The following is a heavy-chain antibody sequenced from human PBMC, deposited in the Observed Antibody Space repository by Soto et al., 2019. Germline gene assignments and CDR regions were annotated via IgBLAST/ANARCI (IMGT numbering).Heavy chain of an antibody. V-gene: IGHV3-7*05. Sequence: GGSLRLSCAASGFTFSSYWMSWVRQAPGKGLEWVANIKQDGSEKYYVDSVKGRFTISRDNAKNSLYLQMNSLRAEDTAVYYCARVGIDYDFWSGPYVLFFDYWGQGTLVTVS. CDR1: GFTFSSYW. J-gene: IGHJ4*02. CDR2: IKQDGSEK. CDR3: ARVGIDYDFWSGPYVLFFDY. D-gene: IGHD3-3*01.